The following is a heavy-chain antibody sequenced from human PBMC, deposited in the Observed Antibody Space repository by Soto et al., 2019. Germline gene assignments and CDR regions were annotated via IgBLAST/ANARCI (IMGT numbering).Heavy chain of an antibody. CDR2: VWFDGTKE. Sequence: QVHLVESGGGVVQPGRSLRLSCAASGFTFSYYGMHWVRQAPGQGLEWVAFVWFDGTKEFYADSVKGRFTISRDNSNNTLYLQMNSLRAEDTALYYRARVSTGDTSPNYFDFWGQGTLVTVSS. V-gene: IGHV3-33*01. CDR3: ARVSTGDTSPNYFDF. D-gene: IGHD2-21*02. J-gene: IGHJ4*02. CDR1: GFTFSYYG.